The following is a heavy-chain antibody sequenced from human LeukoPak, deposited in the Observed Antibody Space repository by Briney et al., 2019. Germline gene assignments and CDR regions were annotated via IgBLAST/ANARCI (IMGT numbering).Heavy chain of an antibody. CDR2: ISAYNGNT. Sequence: ASVKVSCKASGYTFTSYGISWVRQAPGQGLEWMGWISAYNGNTNYAQKLQGRVTMTTDTSTSTAYMELRSLRSDDTAVYYCAIEYYDILTGYYNGDDAFDIWGQGTMVTVSS. V-gene: IGHV1-18*01. J-gene: IGHJ3*02. CDR3: AIEYYDILTGYYNGDDAFDI. CDR1: GYTFTSYG. D-gene: IGHD3-9*01.